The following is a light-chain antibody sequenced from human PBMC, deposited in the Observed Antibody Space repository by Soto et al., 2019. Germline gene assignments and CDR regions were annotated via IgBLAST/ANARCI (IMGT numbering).Light chain of an antibody. Sequence: EIVLTQSPGTLSLSPGEGATLSCRASQSVSSSYLAWYQQKPGQAPRLLIYGASSRATGIPDRFSGSGSGTDFTLTISRLESEDFAVYYCQQFASSPLTFGGGIKVEIK. CDR2: GAS. CDR3: QQFASSPLT. V-gene: IGKV3-20*01. J-gene: IGKJ4*02. CDR1: QSVSSSY.